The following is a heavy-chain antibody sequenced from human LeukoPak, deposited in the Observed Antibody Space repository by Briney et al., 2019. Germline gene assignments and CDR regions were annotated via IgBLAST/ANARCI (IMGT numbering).Heavy chain of an antibody. J-gene: IGHJ4*02. Sequence: GGSLRLSCAVSGFTFSSYWMSWVRQAPGKGLEWVANIKQDGSEKYYVDSVKGRFTISRDNAKNSLYLQMNSLRAEDTAVYYCARVNPLSSSGWSVDFDYWGQGTLVTVSS. CDR2: IKQDGSEK. V-gene: IGHV3-7*01. CDR3: ARVNPLSSSGWSVDFDY. CDR1: GFTFSSYW. D-gene: IGHD6-19*01.